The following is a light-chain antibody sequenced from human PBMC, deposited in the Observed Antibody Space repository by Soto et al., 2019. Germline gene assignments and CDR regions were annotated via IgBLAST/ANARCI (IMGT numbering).Light chain of an antibody. CDR1: QGVGSSY. CDR2: GAS. CDR3: QQYGSSPWT. V-gene: IGKV3-20*01. J-gene: IGKJ1*01. Sequence: VLTQSPGTLSLSPGERATLSCKASQGVGSSYLAWYQQKPGQAPRPLIYGASSRATGIPDRSSGSGSGADFTLTISRLEPEDCAVYYCQQYGSSPWTFGQGTTVEIK.